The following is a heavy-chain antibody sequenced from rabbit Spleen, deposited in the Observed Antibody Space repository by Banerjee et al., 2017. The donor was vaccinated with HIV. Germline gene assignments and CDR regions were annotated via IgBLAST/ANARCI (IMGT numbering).Heavy chain of an antibody. V-gene: IGHV1S45*01. CDR3: ARDGAGSSYFNL. Sequence: QEQLEESGRDLVKPEGSLTLTCTASGFSFSGNYYMCWVRQAPGKGPEWIACIAAGNGGTYYASWAKGRFTISKTSSTTVTLQMTSLTAADTATYFCARDGAGSSYFNLWGPGTLVTVS. CDR2: IAAGNGGT. D-gene: IGHD8-1*01. J-gene: IGHJ4*01. CDR1: GFSFSGNYY.